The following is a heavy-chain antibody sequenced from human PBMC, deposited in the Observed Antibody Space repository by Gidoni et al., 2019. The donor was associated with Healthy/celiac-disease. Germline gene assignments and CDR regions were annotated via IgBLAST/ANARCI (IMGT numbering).Heavy chain of an antibody. V-gene: IGHV1-18*01. CDR2: ISAYNGNT. J-gene: IGHJ6*02. D-gene: IGHD2-2*02. CDR1: GYTFTSYG. CDR3: ARDGDIVVVPAAIHYYYYGMDV. Sequence: QVQLVQSGAEVKKPGAPVKVSCKASGYTFTSYGIRWVRQAPGQGREWMGWISAYNGNTNYAQKLQGRVTMTTDTSTSTAYMELRSLRSDDTAVYYCARDGDIVVVPAAIHYYYYGMDVWGQGTTVTVSS.